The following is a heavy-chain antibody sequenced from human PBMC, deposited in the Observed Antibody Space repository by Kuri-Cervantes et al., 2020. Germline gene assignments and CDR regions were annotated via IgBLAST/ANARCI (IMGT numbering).Heavy chain of an antibody. J-gene: IGHJ6*02. CDR3: VSSGYYYYYGMDV. CDR1: GFTFSSYA. CDR2: ISYDGSNK. D-gene: IGHD3-22*01. V-gene: IGHV3-30-3*01. Sequence: LSLTCAASGFTFSSYAMHWVRQAPGKGLEWVAVISYDGSNKYYADSVKGRFTISRDNSKNTLYLQMNSLRAEDTAVYYCVSSGYYYYYGMDVWGQGTTVTVSS.